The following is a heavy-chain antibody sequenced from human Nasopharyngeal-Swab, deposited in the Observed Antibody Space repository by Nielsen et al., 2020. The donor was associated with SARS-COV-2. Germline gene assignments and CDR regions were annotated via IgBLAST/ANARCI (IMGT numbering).Heavy chain of an antibody. D-gene: IGHD2-2*01. CDR2: IIPIFGTA. J-gene: IGHJ6*02. V-gene: IGHV1-69*13. Sequence: SVKVSCKASGGTFSSYAISWVRQAPGQGLEWMGGIIPIFGTANYAQKFQGRVTITADDSTSTAYMELSSLRSEDTAVYYCARVVPAALGGMDVWGQGTTVTVSS. CDR3: ARVVPAALGGMDV. CDR1: GGTFSSYA.